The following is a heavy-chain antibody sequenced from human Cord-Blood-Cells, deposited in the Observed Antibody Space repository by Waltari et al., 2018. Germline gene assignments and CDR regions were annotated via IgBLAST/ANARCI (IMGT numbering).Heavy chain of an antibody. Sequence: QVQLQESGPGLVKPSETLSLTCAVSGYSIRSGYSWGWIRQPPGKGLEWIGSIYHSGSTYDNPSLKSRVTISVDTSKNQCSLKLSSVTAADTAVYYCASPLLADCGGDCYPGGWYFDLWGRGTLVTVSS. J-gene: IGHJ2*01. V-gene: IGHV4-38-2*01. CDR3: ASPLLADCGGDCYPGGWYFDL. CDR2: IYHSGST. D-gene: IGHD2-21*01. CDR1: GYSIRSGYS.